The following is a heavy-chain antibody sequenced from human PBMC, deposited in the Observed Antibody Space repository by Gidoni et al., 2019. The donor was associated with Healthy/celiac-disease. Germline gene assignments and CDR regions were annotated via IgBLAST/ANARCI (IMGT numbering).Heavy chain of an antibody. CDR3: ARGGIAARPID. CDR2: IYYSGST. D-gene: IGHD6-6*01. CDR1: GGSISSYY. J-gene: IGHJ4*02. Sequence: QVQLQESGPGLVKPSETLSLTCTVSGGSISSYYWSWIRQPPGKGLEWIGYIYYSGSTNYNPSLKSRVTISVDTSKNQFSLKLSSVTAADTAVYYCARGGIAARPIDWGQGTLVTVSS. V-gene: IGHV4-59*01.